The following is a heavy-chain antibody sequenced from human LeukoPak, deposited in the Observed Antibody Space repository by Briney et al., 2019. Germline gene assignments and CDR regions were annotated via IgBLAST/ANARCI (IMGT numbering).Heavy chain of an antibody. CDR3: ARVTQTDYDFDY. CDR1: GYTFTSYG. V-gene: IGHV1-18*01. Sequence: ASVKASCRASGYTFTSYGISWVRQAPGQGLEWMGWISAYNGNTDYAQKLQGRVTMTTDTSTSTAYMELRSLRSDDTAVYYCARVTQTDYDFDYWGQGTLVTVSS. D-gene: IGHD4-17*01. CDR2: ISAYNGNT. J-gene: IGHJ4*02.